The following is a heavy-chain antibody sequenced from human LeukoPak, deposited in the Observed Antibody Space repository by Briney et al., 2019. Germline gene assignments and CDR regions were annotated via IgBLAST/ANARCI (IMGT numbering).Heavy chain of an antibody. CDR3: AKSGGYGLIDY. D-gene: IGHD1-26*01. V-gene: IGHV4-59*08. CDR1: GDSISIYY. CDR2: IYYSGST. J-gene: IGHJ4*02. Sequence: SETLSLTCTVSGDSISIYYWSWIRQPPGKGLEWIGYIYYSGSTNYNPSLKSRVTISVDTSKNQFSLRLNSVTAADTAMYYCAKSGGYGLIDYWGQGTRVTVSS.